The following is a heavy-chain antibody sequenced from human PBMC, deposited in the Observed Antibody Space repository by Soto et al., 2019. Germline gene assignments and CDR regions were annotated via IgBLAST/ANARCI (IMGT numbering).Heavy chain of an antibody. CDR3: ARQDYDSSGYYFPAHY. J-gene: IGHJ4*02. V-gene: IGHV4-39*01. CDR2: IYYSGST. D-gene: IGHD3-22*01. CDR1: GGSISSSSYY. Sequence: SETLSLTCTVSGGSISSSSYYWGWIRQPPGRGLEWIGSIYYSGSTYYNPSLKSRVTISVDTSKNQFSLKLSSVTAADTAVYYCARQDYDSSGYYFPAHYWGQGTLVTVSS.